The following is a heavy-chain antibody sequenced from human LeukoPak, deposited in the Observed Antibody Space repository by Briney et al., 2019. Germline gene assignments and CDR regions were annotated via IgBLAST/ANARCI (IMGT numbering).Heavy chain of an antibody. CDR1: GFTFSNVW. D-gene: IGHD6-13*01. V-gene: IGHV3-21*01. Sequence: KTGGSLRLSCTTSGFTFSNVWMSWVRQAPGKGLEWVSSIGTSGTYIYYADSLKDRFTISRDNAKNSLYLQMDSLRAEDTALYYCTKADGSSWHFDYWGQGSLVTVSS. CDR3: TKADGSSWHFDY. CDR2: IGTSGTYI. J-gene: IGHJ4*02.